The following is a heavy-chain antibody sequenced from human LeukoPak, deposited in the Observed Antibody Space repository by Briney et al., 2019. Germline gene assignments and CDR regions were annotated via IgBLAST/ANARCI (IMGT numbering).Heavy chain of an antibody. D-gene: IGHD3-22*01. CDR2: IYYSGST. CDR3: ARDRHYYDSSGYYYPPAFFDY. V-gene: IGHV4-59*01. Sequence: SETLSLTCTVSGGSISSYYWSWIRQPPGKGLEWIGYIYYSGSTNYNPSLKSRVTISVDTSKNQSSLKLSSVTAADTAVYYCARDRHYYDSSGYYYPPAFFDYWGQGTLVTVSS. J-gene: IGHJ4*02. CDR1: GGSISSYY.